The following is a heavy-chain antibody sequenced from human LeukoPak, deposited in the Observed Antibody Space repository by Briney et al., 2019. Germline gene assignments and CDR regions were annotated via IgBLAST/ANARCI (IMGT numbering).Heavy chain of an antibody. J-gene: IGHJ4*02. Sequence: GWSLRLSCAASGFTFSSYSMNWVRQAPGKGLEWVSSISSSSSYIYYADSVKGRFTISRDNAKNSLYLQMNSLRAEDTAVYYCARPGYCSSTSCYMASGSFDYWGQGTLVTVSS. CDR3: ARPGYCSSTSCYMASGSFDY. CDR1: GFTFSSYS. V-gene: IGHV3-21*01. CDR2: ISSSSSYI. D-gene: IGHD2-2*02.